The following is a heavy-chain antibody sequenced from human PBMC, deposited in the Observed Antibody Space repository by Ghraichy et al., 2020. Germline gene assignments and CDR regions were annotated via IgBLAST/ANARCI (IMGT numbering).Heavy chain of an antibody. CDR2: IDWDDDK. Sequence: SGPTLVKPTHTLTLACTFSGFSLSSSGMCVSWIRQPPGKALEWLAMIDWDDDKYYSTSLKTRLTISKDTSKNQVVLTMTNMDPEDTATYYCARSTGTLRGYYGMDVWGQGITVTVSS. CDR1: GFSLSSSGMC. J-gene: IGHJ6*02. V-gene: IGHV2-70*13. D-gene: IGHD3-10*01. CDR3: ARSTGTLRGYYGMDV.